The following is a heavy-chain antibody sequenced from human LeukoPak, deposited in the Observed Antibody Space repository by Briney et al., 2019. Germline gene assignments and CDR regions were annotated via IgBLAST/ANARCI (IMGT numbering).Heavy chain of an antibody. D-gene: IGHD1/OR15-1a*01. CDR2: IYYSGST. Sequence: SQTLSLTCTVSGGSISSGGYYWSWIRQHPGKGLEWIGYIYYSGSTYYNPSLKSRVTISVDTSKNQFSLKLSSVTAADTAVYYCAKADYGTTWVDYWGQGTLVTVSS. CDR3: AKADYGTTWVDY. J-gene: IGHJ4*02. CDR1: GGSISSGGYY. V-gene: IGHV4-31*03.